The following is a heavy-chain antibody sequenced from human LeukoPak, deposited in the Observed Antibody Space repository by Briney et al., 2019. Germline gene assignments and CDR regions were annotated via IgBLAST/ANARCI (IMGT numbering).Heavy chain of an antibody. CDR3: ARFPGSAEYRHYYYMDV. Sequence: SSETLSLTCNVSGASISNYYWSWIRQPPGKGLEWIGYISDSGITNYNPSLKSRVTVSVDTSKNQFSLKLSSVTAADTAVYYCARFPGSAEYRHYYYMDVWGKGTTVTVSS. V-gene: IGHV4-59*01. CDR2: ISDSGIT. J-gene: IGHJ6*03. CDR1: GASISNYY. D-gene: IGHD2-15*01.